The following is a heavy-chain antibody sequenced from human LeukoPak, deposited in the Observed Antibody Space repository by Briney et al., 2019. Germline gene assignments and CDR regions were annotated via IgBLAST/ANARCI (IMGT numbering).Heavy chain of an antibody. CDR1: GFSLSMYW. D-gene: IGHD5-12*01. CDR3: AREFTGYGNTDY. J-gene: IGHJ4*02. V-gene: IGHV3-7*03. CDR2: IRSDGVEK. Sequence: GGSLRLSCTAAGFSLSMYWMSWVRQAPGKGLEWVANIRSDGVEKYYVDSVRGRFTISTDTAKNTLYLQMNSLRADDTAVYYCAREFTGYGNTDYWGQGTLVTVSS.